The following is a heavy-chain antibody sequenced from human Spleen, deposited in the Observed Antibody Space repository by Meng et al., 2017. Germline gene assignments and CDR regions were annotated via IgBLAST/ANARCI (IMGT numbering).Heavy chain of an antibody. CDR2: IHLGGRP. CDR3: VRIFDS. Sequence: QVQLRQGGAGLLKPAETLSLTCAVYGGSFSSHYWTWIRQPPGKGLEWIGEIHLGGRPNYSPSLKSRVTISVDKSNNELSLKLTSVTAADTAVYFCVRIFDSRAQGTLVTVSS. V-gene: IGHV4-34*01. CDR1: GGSFSSHY. J-gene: IGHJ4*02.